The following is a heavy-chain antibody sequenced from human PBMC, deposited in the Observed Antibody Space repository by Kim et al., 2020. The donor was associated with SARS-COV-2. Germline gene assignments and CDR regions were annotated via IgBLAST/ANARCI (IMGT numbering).Heavy chain of an antibody. Sequence: ASVKVSCKASGYTFTGYYMHWVRQAPGQGLEWMGRINPNSGGTNYAQKFQGRVTMTRDTSISTAYMELSRLRSDDTAVYYCARSGSYFDWLLPTYYFDYWGQGTLVTVSS. CDR3: ARSGSYFDWLLPTYYFDY. D-gene: IGHD3-9*01. CDR2: INPNSGGT. J-gene: IGHJ4*02. V-gene: IGHV1-2*06. CDR1: GYTFTGYY.